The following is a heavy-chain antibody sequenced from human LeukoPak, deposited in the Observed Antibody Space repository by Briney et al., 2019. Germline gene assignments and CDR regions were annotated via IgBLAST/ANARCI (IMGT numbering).Heavy chain of an antibody. Sequence: SETLSLTCTVSGGSISSYYWSWIRQPPGKGLEWIGYIYYSGITNYNPSLKSRVTISVDTSKNQFSLKLSSVTAADTAVYYCARVTSDYYGSGSYYKGRYNWFDPWGQGTLVTVSS. CDR2: IYYSGIT. D-gene: IGHD3-10*01. CDR1: GGSISSYY. J-gene: IGHJ5*02. V-gene: IGHV4-59*01. CDR3: ARVTSDYYGSGSYYKGRYNWFDP.